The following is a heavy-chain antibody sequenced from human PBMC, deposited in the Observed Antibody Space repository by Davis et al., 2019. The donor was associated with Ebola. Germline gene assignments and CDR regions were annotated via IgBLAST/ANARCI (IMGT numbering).Heavy chain of an antibody. CDR3: ARFTPGLGDAFDI. CDR2: IIPIFGTA. J-gene: IGHJ3*02. V-gene: IGHV1-69*13. CDR1: GGTFSSYA. D-gene: IGHD2-15*01. Sequence: SVKVSCKASGGTFSSYAISWVRQAPGQGLEWMGGIIPIFGTANYAQKFQGRVTITADESTSTAYMELSSLRSEDTAVYYCARFTPGLGDAFDIWGQGTMVTVSS.